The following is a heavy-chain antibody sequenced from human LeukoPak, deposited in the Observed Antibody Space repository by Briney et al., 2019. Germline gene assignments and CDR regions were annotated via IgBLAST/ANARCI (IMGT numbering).Heavy chain of an antibody. D-gene: IGHD6-13*01. CDR3: AREWQLPSYCFDY. CDR2: VYHSGTT. J-gene: IGHJ4*02. V-gene: IGHV4-38-2*02. Sequence: SETLSLTCNVSGYSISSGYLWGWIRKPPGKGLEWIASVYHSGTTYYNPSLRSRVAMSVDTSKNQFSLKLSSVTGADTAVYYCAREWQLPSYCFDYWGQGTLATVSS. CDR1: GYSISSGYL.